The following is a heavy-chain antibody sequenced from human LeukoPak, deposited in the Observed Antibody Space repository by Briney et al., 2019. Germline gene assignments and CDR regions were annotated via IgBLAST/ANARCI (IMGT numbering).Heavy chain of an antibody. CDR2: ISSSSSYI. D-gene: IGHD6-13*01. J-gene: IGHJ4*02. V-gene: IGHV3-21*01. Sequence: KPGGSLRLSCAASGFTFSSYSMNWVRQAPGKGLEWVSSISSSSSYIYYADSVKGRFTISRDNAKNSLYLQMNSLRAEDTAVYYCAREVWGYSSSLPLDYWGQGTLVTVSS. CDR1: GFTFSSYS. CDR3: AREVWGYSSSLPLDY.